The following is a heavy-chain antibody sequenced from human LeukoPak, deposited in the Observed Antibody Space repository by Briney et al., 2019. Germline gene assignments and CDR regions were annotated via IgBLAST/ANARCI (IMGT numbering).Heavy chain of an antibody. CDR3: ASGYSSGWYLYYFDY. CDR2: ISSSSSTI. Sequence: GGSLRLSCAASGFTFSSYSMNWVRQAPGKGLEWVSYISSSSSTIYYADSVKGRFTISRDNAKNSLYLQMNSLRAEDTAVYYCASGYSSGWYLYYFDYWGQGTLVTVSS. D-gene: IGHD6-19*01. CDR1: GFTFSSYS. V-gene: IGHV3-48*01. J-gene: IGHJ4*02.